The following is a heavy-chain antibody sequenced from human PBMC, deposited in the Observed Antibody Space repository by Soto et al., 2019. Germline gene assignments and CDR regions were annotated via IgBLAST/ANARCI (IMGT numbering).Heavy chain of an antibody. J-gene: IGHJ4*02. Sequence: GGSLRLSCAASGFNFSSYAMSGVRQAPGKGLEWVSAISGSGGSTYYADSVKGRFTISRDNSKNTLYLQMNSLRAEDTAVYYCAKSPEYDSSGYPNPHELDYWGQGTLVTVSS. CDR1: GFNFSSYA. CDR3: AKSPEYDSSGYPNPHELDY. V-gene: IGHV3-23*01. D-gene: IGHD3-22*01. CDR2: ISGSGGST.